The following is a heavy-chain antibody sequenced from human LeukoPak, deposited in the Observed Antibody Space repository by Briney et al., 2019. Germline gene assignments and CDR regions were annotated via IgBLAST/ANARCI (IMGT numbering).Heavy chain of an antibody. D-gene: IGHD4-17*01. CDR2: IYGGSTTTT. CDR1: GFTFSKYT. Sequence: GGSLRLSCVASGFTFSKYTMSWVRQAPGKGLEWVSGIYGGSTTTTLYADSVKGRFTISRDNSMNTLYLQMNSLRAEDTAVYYCAKDLTPDGAWDIDYWGQGTLITVSS. J-gene: IGHJ4*02. CDR3: AKDLTPDGAWDIDY. V-gene: IGHV3-23*01.